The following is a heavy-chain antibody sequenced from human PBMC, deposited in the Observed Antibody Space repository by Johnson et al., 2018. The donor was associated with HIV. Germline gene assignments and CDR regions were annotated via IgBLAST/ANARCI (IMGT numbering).Heavy chain of an antibody. CDR2: ISWDGGSA. CDR3: TRGGGYNWNAVSREDVFDI. CDR1: GFTFDDYA. J-gene: IGHJ3*02. Sequence: VQLVESGGVVVQPGGSLRLSCAASGFTFDDYAMHWVRQAPGKGLEWVSLISWDGGSAYYVDSVKGRFTLSSDNSEKSLFLQMNSLRAEDTALYFCTRGGGYNWNAVSREDVFDIWGQGTMVTVSS. V-gene: IGHV3-43D*03. D-gene: IGHD1-20*01.